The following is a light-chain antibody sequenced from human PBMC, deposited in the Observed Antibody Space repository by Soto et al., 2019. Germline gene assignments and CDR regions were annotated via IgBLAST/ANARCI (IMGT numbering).Light chain of an antibody. CDR1: QSVLYSSNKKTY. Sequence: DIVMTQSPDSLTVSLGERATINCKSSQSVLYSSNKKTYLAWFQQKPGQPPKLLIYWASTRESGVPDRFTGRGSGTDFTLTIDSLQAEDVAVYYCQQYYTTPWTFGQGTKVEIK. V-gene: IGKV4-1*01. CDR2: WAS. J-gene: IGKJ1*01. CDR3: QQYYTTPWT.